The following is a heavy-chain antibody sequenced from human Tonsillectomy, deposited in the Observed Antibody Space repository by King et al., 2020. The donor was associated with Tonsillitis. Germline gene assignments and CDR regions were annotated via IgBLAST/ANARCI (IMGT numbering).Heavy chain of an antibody. CDR2: ITHGGST. V-gene: IGHV4-34*01. CDR3: ARAFSVTRLD. J-gene: IGHJ4*02. Sequence: VQLQQWGAGLLKPSETLSLTCAVYGGSFSGYYWSWIRQPPGKVLEWIGEITHGGSTNYIPSLKSRVTISVDTSKSQFSLKLNSVTAADPAVYYCARAFSVTRLDWGRGTLVTVSS. D-gene: IGHD4-17*01. CDR1: GGSFSGYY.